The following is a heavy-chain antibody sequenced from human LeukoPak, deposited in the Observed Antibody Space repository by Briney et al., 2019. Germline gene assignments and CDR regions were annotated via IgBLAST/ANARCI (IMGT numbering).Heavy chain of an antibody. CDR2: ISSSGSTI. Sequence: GGSLRLSCAASGFTFSSYEMNWVRQAPGKGLEWVSYISSSGSTIYYADSVKGRFTISRDNAKNSPYLQMNSLRAEDTAVYYCARGGDEPLDAFDIWGQGTMVTVSS. CDR1: GFTFSSYE. D-gene: IGHD1-14*01. CDR3: ARGGDEPLDAFDI. V-gene: IGHV3-48*03. J-gene: IGHJ3*02.